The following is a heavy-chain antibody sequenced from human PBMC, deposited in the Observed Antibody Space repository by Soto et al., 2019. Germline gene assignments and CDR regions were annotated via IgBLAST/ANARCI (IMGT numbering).Heavy chain of an antibody. D-gene: IGHD3-9*01. V-gene: IGHV4-59*08. CDR3: ERTVLRPDILSDQFVDYYYYTDV. J-gene: IGHJ6*03. CDR1: GDSMSYCY. Sequence: SETLSLTCTVSGDSMSYCYWSWIRLLPGKELEWGGYIYYSGSTSYNPSLRRRVIMSVDTSKRQLSLQLKSVAAADTAIYYCERTVLRPDILSDQFVDYYYYTDVWGQGTTVTVS. CDR2: IYYSGST.